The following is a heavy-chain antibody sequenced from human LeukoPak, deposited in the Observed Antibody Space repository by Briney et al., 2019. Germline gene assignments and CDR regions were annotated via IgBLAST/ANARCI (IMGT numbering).Heavy chain of an antibody. J-gene: IGHJ4*02. CDR1: GFTFSSYS. CDR3: ARDHGIAVAEYYFDY. Sequence: GGSLRLSCAASGFTFSSYSMNWVRQAPGKGLEWVSSISSSSSYIYYADSVKGRFTISRDNAKNSLYLQMNSLRAEDTAVYYCARDHGIAVAEYYFDYWGQGTLVTVSS. V-gene: IGHV3-21*01. D-gene: IGHD6-19*01. CDR2: ISSSSSYI.